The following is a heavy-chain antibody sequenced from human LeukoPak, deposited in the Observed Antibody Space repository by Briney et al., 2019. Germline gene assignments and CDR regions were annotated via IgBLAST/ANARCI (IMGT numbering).Heavy chain of an antibody. Sequence: GRSLRLSCAASGFTFDDYAMHWVRQAPGKGLEWVSGISWNSGSIGYADSVKGRFTISRDNAKNSLYLQMNSLRAEDTALYYCARDYPYDSSGYPGYYFDYWGQGTLVTVSS. CDR1: GFTFDDYA. V-gene: IGHV3-9*01. CDR2: ISWNSGSI. J-gene: IGHJ4*02. CDR3: ARDYPYDSSGYPGYYFDY. D-gene: IGHD3-22*01.